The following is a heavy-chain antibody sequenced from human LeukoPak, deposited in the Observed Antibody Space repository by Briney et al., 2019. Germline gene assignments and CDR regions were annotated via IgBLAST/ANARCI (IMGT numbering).Heavy chain of an antibody. Sequence: GGSLRLSCAASGFTFNRYWMSWVRQAPGKGLEGVANINEDGSETYYVDSVEGRFTISRDNAKNSLHLEMNSLRAEDTAVYYCGVDYWGQGTLVIVSS. CDR2: INEDGSET. V-gene: IGHV3-7*01. CDR1: GFTFNRYW. J-gene: IGHJ4*02. CDR3: GVDY.